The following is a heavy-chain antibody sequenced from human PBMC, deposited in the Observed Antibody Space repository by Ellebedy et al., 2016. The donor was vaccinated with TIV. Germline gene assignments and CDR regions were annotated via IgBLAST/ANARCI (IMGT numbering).Heavy chain of an antibody. CDR1: VYTFTKYN. Sequence: AASVTVSCKASVYTFTKYNINWVRPSTGQGLAWLGWVNPNSGDTDYAQKFRDRVTMTRDTSTNTAYLELSSLRSEDTAVYYCAREDALDIWGQGTMVTVSS. CDR3: AREDALDI. V-gene: IGHV1-8*01. J-gene: IGHJ3*02. CDR2: VNPNSGDT.